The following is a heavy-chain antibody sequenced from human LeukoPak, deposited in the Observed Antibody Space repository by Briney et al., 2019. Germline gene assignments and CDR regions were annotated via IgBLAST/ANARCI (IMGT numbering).Heavy chain of an antibody. J-gene: IGHJ4*02. Sequence: SGPKLVNPTQTLTLTCTFSGFSLRTSEMRVSWIRQPPGKALEWLARIDWDDDKFFSTSLKTRLTISKYTSKNQVVLAMTNMDPVDTATYYCARQSYYDSSGHYYLDYWGQGTLVTDSS. CDR3: ARQSYYDSSGHYYLDY. V-gene: IGHV2-70*04. CDR2: IDWDDDK. CDR1: GFSLRTSEMR. D-gene: IGHD3-22*01.